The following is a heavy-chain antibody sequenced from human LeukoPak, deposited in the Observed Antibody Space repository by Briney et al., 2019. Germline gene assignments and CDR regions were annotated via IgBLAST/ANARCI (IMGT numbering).Heavy chain of an antibody. D-gene: IGHD2-15*01. V-gene: IGHV1-2*02. Sequence: ASVKVSCKASGYTFTGYDMHWVRQAPGQGLEWMGWINTNSGGTNYAQKFQGRVTMTRDTSISTAYMELSRLRSDDTAVYYCARGYCSGGSCYYYFDYWGQGTLVTVSS. CDR2: INTNSGGT. CDR3: ARGYCSGGSCYYYFDY. J-gene: IGHJ4*02. CDR1: GYTFTGYD.